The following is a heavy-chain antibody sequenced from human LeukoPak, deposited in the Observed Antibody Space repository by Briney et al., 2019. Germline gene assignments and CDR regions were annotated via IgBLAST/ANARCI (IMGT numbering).Heavy chain of an antibody. CDR2: INNSGST. CDR1: GGSFSGYY. J-gene: IGHJ5*02. Sequence: PSETLSLTCAVYGGSFSGYYWSWIRQPPGKGLEWIGEINNSGSTNYNPSLKSRVTISVDTSKNQFSLKLSSVTAADTAVYYCARGKWFDPWGQGTLVTVSS. CDR3: ARGKWFDP. V-gene: IGHV4-34*01.